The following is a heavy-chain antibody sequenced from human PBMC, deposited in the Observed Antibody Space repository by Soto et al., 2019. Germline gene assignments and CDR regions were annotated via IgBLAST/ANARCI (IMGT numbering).Heavy chain of an antibody. CDR3: VSVAGTYNLDY. D-gene: IGHD1-26*01. CDR1: GFTFSDHY. CDR2: TRNKANSYTT. Sequence: EVQLVESGGDLVQPGGSLRLSCAVSGFTFSDHYMDWVRQAPGKGLEWVGRTRNKANSYTTEYAASVKGRFTISRDESKNSLYLQMNSLISEDSATYYCVSVAGTYNLDYWGQGTLVTVSS. V-gene: IGHV3-72*01. J-gene: IGHJ4*02.